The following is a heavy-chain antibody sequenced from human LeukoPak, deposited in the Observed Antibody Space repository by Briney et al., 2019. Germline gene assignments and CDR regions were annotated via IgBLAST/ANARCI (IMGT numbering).Heavy chain of an antibody. J-gene: IGHJ3*02. CDR2: ISSSCSTI. CDR3: ARLDTAMVMGAFDI. D-gene: IGHD5-18*01. CDR1: GFTFSSYE. V-gene: IGHV3-48*03. Sequence: GGSLRLSCAASGFTFSSYEMNWVRQAPGKGREWVSYISSSCSTIYYADSVRGRFTISRDNAKNSLYLQMNSLRAEDTAVYYCARLDTAMVMGAFDIWGQGTMVTVSS.